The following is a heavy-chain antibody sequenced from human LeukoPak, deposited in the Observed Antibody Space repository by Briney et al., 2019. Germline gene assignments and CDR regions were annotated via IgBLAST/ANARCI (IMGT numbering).Heavy chain of an antibody. J-gene: IGHJ4*02. Sequence: GGSLRHSCTASGFTVSNNYMTWVRQAPGKGLEWVAVIYTDTSTHYADSVKGRFTISRDTSRNTLHLQMIGLRAEDTAVYYCVLESGGTLRYWGRGSLVTVSS. CDR2: IYTDTST. CDR3: VLESGGTLRY. CDR1: GFTVSNNY. D-gene: IGHD2-15*01. V-gene: IGHV3-66*01.